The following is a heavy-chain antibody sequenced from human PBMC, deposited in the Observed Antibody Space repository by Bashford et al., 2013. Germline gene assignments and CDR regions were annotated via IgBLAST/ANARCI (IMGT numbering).Heavy chain of an antibody. Sequence: GSLRLSCAASGFTVSSNYMSWVRQAPGKGLEWVSVIYSGGSTYYADSVKGRFTISRDNSKNTLYLQMNSLRAEDTAVYYCARDKGMSGWYEGGYFQHWGQGTLVTVSS. J-gene: IGHJ1*01. V-gene: IGHV3-53*01. CDR3: ARDKGMSGWYEGGYFQH. CDR1: GFTVSSNY. CDR2: IYSGGST. D-gene: IGHD6-19*01.